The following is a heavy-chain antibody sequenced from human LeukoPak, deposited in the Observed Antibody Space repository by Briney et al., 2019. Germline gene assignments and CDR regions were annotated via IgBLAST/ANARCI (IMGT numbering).Heavy chain of an antibody. Sequence: PGGSLRLSCAASGFTFGNYWMSWVRQAPGKGLEWVANIKQDGSDKYYVDSVTGRFTISRDNAKNSLYLQMNSLRAEDTAVYYCARWATSFDLWGQGTLGTVSS. CDR2: IKQDGSDK. D-gene: IGHD6-6*01. J-gene: IGHJ4*02. V-gene: IGHV3-7*01. CDR1: GFTFGNYW. CDR3: ARWATSFDL.